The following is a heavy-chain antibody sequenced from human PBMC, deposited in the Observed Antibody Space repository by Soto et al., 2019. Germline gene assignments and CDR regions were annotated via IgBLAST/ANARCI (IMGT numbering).Heavy chain of an antibody. J-gene: IGHJ5*02. CDR2: TYYRSKWYN. CDR3: ARIPHYDFWSGYPNWFDP. V-gene: IGHV6-1*01. D-gene: IGHD3-3*01. CDR1: GDSVSSNSAA. Sequence: SQTLSLTCAISGDSVSSNSAAWNWIRQSPSRGLEWLGRTYYRSKWYNDYAVSVKSRITINPDTSKNQFSLQLNSVTPEDTAVYYCARIPHYDFWSGYPNWFDPWGQGTLVTV.